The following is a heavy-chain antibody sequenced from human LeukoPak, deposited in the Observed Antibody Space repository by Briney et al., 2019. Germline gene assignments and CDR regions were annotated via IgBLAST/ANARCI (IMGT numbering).Heavy chain of an antibody. V-gene: IGHV3-21*01. Sequence: GGSLRLSCAASGFTFSTYSMNWVRQAPGKGLEWISFISTSSIYIYYADSVKGRFTISRDNAKNSLYLQMNRLRAEDTAVYYCARAGEDSRRRYQGFDYWGQGTLVTVSS. J-gene: IGHJ4*01. CDR3: ARAGEDSRRRYQGFDY. D-gene: IGHD3-16*02. CDR2: ISTSSIYI. CDR1: GFTFSTYS.